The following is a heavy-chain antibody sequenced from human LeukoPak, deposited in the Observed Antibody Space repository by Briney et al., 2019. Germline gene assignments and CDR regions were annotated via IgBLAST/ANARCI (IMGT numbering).Heavy chain of an antibody. CDR2: ISGGGERT. V-gene: IGHV3-23*01. CDR1: GIVFSNTA. J-gene: IGHJ5*02. D-gene: IGHD6-19*01. CDR3: EKDGGQYSSGPEFDP. Sequence: LPGGSLRLSCAASGIVFSNTAMNWARQSPGRGLEWVSAISGGGERTFYADSVKGRFTISRDNSKNMLYLQMNSLRADDTAIYYCEKDGGQYSSGPEFDPRGQGALVTVSS.